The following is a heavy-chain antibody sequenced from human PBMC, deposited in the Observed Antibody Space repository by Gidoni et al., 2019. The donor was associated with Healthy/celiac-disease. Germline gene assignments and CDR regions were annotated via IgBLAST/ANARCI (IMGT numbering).Heavy chain of an antibody. V-gene: IGHV4-59*01. CDR2: IYYSGST. CDR1: GGSISSYY. Sequence: QVQLQESGPGLVKPSETLSLTCTVSGGSISSYYWSWIRQPPGKGLEWIGYIYYSGSTNYNPSLKSRVTISVDTSKNQFSLKLSSVTAADTAVYYCASLSVGGGKPVDYWGQGTLVTVSS. D-gene: IGHD2-15*01. CDR3: ASLSVGGGKPVDY. J-gene: IGHJ4*02.